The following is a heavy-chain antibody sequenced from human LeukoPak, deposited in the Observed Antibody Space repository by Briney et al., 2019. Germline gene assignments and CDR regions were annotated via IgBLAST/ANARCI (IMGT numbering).Heavy chain of an antibody. Sequence: ASVKVSCKASGYTFTSYGISWVRQAPGQGLEWMGWISAYNGNTNYAQKLQGRVTMTTDTSTSTAYMELRSLRSDDTAVYYCARDLCYYDSSGYHHWGQGTLVTVSS. D-gene: IGHD3-22*01. CDR2: ISAYNGNT. CDR1: GYTFTSYG. V-gene: IGHV1-18*01. CDR3: ARDLCYYDSSGYHH. J-gene: IGHJ5*02.